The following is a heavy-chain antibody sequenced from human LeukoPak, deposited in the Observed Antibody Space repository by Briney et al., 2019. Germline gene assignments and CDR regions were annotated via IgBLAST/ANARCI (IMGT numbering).Heavy chain of an antibody. J-gene: IGHJ4*02. CDR1: GYTFTDYY. V-gene: IGHV1-2*02. Sequence: ASVKVSCKPSGYTFTDYYIHWLRQAPGEGLEWILWINPNSGATSVALRFHGRVTTTRDTSISTVYLELSSLRPDDTAFYYCARHPNLDFWGKGTLVTVSS. CDR2: INPNSGAT. CDR3: ARHPNLDF.